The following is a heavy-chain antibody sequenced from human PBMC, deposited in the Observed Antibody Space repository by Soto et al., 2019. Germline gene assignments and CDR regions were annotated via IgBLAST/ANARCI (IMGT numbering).Heavy chain of an antibody. Sequence: PGGSLRLSCAASGFTFSSYAMRWVRQAPGKGLEWIGLIRSKTNNYATVYAASVSGRFTMSRDDSKNTAYLQMSSLKSEDTAVYYCSRPEALSGTTAYWGQGTLVTVSS. J-gene: IGHJ4*02. CDR3: SRPEALSGTTAY. CDR1: GFTFSSYA. V-gene: IGHV3-73*01. CDR2: IRSKTNNYAT. D-gene: IGHD1-20*01.